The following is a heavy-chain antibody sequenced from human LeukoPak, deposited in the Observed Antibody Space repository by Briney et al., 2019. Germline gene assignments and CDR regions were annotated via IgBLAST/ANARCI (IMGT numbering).Heavy chain of an antibody. CDR2: IYHSGSS. CDR1: GGSFSGYY. CDR3: AREHYYDSTAYLH. V-gene: IGHV4-34*01. J-gene: IGHJ4*02. Sequence: PSETLSLTCAVYGGSFSGYYWSWIRQPPGKGLEWIGSIYHSGSSYYNPSLKSRVSISVDTSKNQFFLELSSVTAADTAIYYCAREHYYDSTAYLHWGQGTLVTVSS. D-gene: IGHD3-22*01.